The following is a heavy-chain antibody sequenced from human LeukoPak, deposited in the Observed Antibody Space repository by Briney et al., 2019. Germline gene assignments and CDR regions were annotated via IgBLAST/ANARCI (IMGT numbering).Heavy chain of an antibody. CDR3: AEEGPFGGSGALDY. CDR2: ISGSGDIK. V-gene: IGHV3-23*01. CDR1: GFTFDNYA. Sequence: GGSLRLSCAASGFTFDNYAMNWVRQAPGKGLEWVSSISGSGDIKDFGDSVKGRFTISRDNSKNTVSLQMNSLRADDTAVYYCAEEGPFGGSGALDYWGQGTLVTVSS. D-gene: IGHD6-19*01. J-gene: IGHJ4*02.